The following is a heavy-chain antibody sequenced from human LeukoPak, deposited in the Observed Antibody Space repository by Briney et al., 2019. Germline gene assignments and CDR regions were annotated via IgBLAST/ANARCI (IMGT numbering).Heavy chain of an antibody. CDR3: AKDLLRGSYEARDY. CDR2: ISGSGGST. CDR1: GFTFSSYA. V-gene: IGHV3-23*01. D-gene: IGHD1-26*01. J-gene: IGHJ4*02. Sequence: GGSLRLSCAASGFTFSSYAMSWVRQAPGKGLEWVSAISGSGGSTYYADSVKGRFTISRDNSKNTLYLQMNSLRAEDTAVYYCAKDLLRGSYEARDYWGQGTLVTVSS.